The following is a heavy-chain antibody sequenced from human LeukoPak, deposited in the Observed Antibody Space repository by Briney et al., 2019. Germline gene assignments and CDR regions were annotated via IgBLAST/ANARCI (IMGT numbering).Heavy chain of an antibody. V-gene: IGHV4-34*01. Sequence: SETLSLICAVYGGSFTGYYWSWIRQSPGKGLQWIAEVNHRGDTNYNPSVKGRVTISVDTSKNQFSLKVTSLTAADTAVYYCARGPTISETGYFDYWGQGTLVTVSS. CDR3: ARGPTISETGYFDY. D-gene: IGHD1-1*01. J-gene: IGHJ4*03. CDR1: GGSFTGYY. CDR2: VNHRGDT.